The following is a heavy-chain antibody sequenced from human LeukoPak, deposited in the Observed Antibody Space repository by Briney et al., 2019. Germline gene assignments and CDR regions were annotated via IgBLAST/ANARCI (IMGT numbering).Heavy chain of an antibody. Sequence: ASVKVSCKASGYIFTGYYIHWVRQAPGQGLEWMGWINPNSGGTNYAQKFQGRVTMTRDTSISTAYMELSRLRSDDTAVYYCARAFSGWGYYYMDVWGKRTTVTISS. CDR2: INPNSGGT. D-gene: IGHD6-19*01. CDR1: GYIFTGYY. V-gene: IGHV1-2*02. CDR3: ARAFSGWGYYYMDV. J-gene: IGHJ6*03.